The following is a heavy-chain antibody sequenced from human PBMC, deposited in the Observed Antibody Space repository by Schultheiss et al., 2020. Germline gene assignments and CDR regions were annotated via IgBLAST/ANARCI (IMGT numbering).Heavy chain of an antibody. D-gene: IGHD3-22*01. CDR1: GFTFSSYG. CDR3: ARYGSSGYYYYYYGMDV. CDR2: ISYDGSNK. V-gene: IGHV3-30*03. J-gene: IGHJ6*02. Sequence: GGSLRLSCAASGFTFSSYGMHWVRQAPGKGLEWVAVISYDGSNKYYADSVKGRFTISRDNAKNSLYLQMNSLRAEDTAVYYCARYGSSGYYYYYYGMDVWGQGTTVTVAS.